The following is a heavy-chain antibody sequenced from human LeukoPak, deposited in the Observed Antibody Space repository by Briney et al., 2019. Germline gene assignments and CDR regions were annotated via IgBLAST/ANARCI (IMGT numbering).Heavy chain of an antibody. Sequence: SETLSLTCTVSGGSISSYYWSWIRQPPGKGLEWIGYIYYSGSTNYNPSLKSRVTISVDTSKNQFSLKLSSVTAADTAVYYCARERILDTMVRGDRADFDYWGQGTLVTVSS. CDR2: IYYSGST. CDR1: GGSISSYY. D-gene: IGHD3-10*01. V-gene: IGHV4-59*01. CDR3: ARERILDTMVRGDRADFDY. J-gene: IGHJ4*02.